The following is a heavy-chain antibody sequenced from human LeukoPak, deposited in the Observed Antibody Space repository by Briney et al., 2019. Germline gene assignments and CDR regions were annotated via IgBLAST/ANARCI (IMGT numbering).Heavy chain of an antibody. CDR3: ARESRWRPDY. D-gene: IGHD4-23*01. J-gene: IGHJ4*02. CDR1: GFTVSSNY. CDR2: ISSSSSTI. V-gene: IGHV3-48*02. Sequence: GGSLRLSCAGSGFTVSSNYMSWVRQAPGKGLEWVSYISSSSSTIYYADSVKGRFTISRDNAKNSLYLQMSSLRDEDTAVYYCARESRWRPDYWGQGTLVTVSS.